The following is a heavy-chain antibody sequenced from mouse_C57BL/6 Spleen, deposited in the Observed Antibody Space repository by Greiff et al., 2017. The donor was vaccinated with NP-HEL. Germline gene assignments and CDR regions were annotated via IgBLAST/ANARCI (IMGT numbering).Heavy chain of an antibody. Sequence: EVQLVESGGGLVQPGGSMKLSCAASGFTFSDAWMDWVRQSPEKGLEWVAEIRNKANNHATYYAESVKGRFTISRDYSKRSVYLQMNSLRAEDTGIYYCTREGYYGSSWYFDVWGTGTTVTVSS. D-gene: IGHD1-1*01. CDR1: GFTFSDAW. V-gene: IGHV6-6*01. CDR2: IRNKANNHAT. CDR3: TREGYYGSSWYFDV. J-gene: IGHJ1*03.